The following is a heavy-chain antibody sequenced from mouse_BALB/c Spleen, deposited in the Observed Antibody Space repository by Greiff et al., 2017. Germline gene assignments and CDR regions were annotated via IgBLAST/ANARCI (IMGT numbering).Heavy chain of an antibody. CDR2: IYPGDGDT. CDR1: GYAFSSYW. Sequence: VQLQQSGAELVRPGSSVKISCKASGYAFSSYWMNWVKQRPGQGLEWIGQIYPGDGDTNYNGKFKGKATLTADKSSSTAYMQLSSLTSEDSAVYFCARSLPMDDWGQGTSVTVSS. V-gene: IGHV1-80*01. CDR3: ARSLPMDD. J-gene: IGHJ4*01.